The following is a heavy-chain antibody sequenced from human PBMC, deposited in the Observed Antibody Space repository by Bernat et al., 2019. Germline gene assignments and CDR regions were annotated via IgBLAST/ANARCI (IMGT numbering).Heavy chain of an antibody. CDR1: GGSISSYY. CDR2: IYDSGFT. V-gene: IGHV4-59*08. CDR3: ARRYSNGWCFDY. D-gene: IGHD6-19*01. Sequence: QVQLQESGPGLVKPSETLSLTCTVSGGSISSYYWSWIRQSPGKGLEWIGYIYDSGFTNYNPSLKSRVTISVDTSKNQFSLKLSSVTAADAAVYYCARRYSNGWCFDYWGQGTLVSFSS. J-gene: IGHJ4*02.